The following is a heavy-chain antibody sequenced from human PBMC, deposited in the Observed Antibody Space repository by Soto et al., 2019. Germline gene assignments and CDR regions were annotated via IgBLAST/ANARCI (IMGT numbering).Heavy chain of an antibody. CDR2: INAGNGNS. V-gene: IGHV1-3*01. CDR3: ARDRAYCSSTSCYDFDN. CDR1: GYTFTDNA. Sequence: QVHLVQSGAEVKKPGASVKVSCKASGYTFTDNAMHWVRQAPGQGLEWMGWINAGNGNSRYSQKLQGRVTFTRDRSASTAYMELSSLRSEDTAVYYCARDRAYCSSTSCYDFDNWGQGTLVTVSS. J-gene: IGHJ4*02. D-gene: IGHD2-2*01.